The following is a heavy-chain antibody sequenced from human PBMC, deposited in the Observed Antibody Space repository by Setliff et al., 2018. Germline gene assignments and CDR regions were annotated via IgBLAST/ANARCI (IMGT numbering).Heavy chain of an antibody. J-gene: IGHJ4*02. CDR2: ISVYTGNT. CDR3: SRLVRYCSKTTCQTASGAAV. CDR1: GYTFSHSG. D-gene: IGHD2-8*01. V-gene: IGHV1-18*01. Sequence: ASVKVSCKASGYTFSHSGITWVRPAPGQGLVWMGWISVYTGNTNYAQKLQGRVAMTTDATTNTAYMELRGLTSDDTAVYYCSRLVRYCSKTTCQTASGAAVWGQGTLVTVS.